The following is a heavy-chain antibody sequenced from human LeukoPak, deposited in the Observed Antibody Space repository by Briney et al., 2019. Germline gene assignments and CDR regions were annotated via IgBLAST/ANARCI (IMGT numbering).Heavy chain of an antibody. J-gene: IGHJ3*02. D-gene: IGHD3-22*01. V-gene: IGHV3-23*01. Sequence: GGSLRLSCAVSGFTFSSYAMSWVRQAPGKGLEWVSAISGSGGSTYYADSVKGRFTISRDNSKNTLYLQMNSLRAEDTAVYYCAKDRDSSGYYYAFDIWSQGTMVTVSS. CDR2: ISGSGGST. CDR3: AKDRDSSGYYYAFDI. CDR1: GFTFSSYA.